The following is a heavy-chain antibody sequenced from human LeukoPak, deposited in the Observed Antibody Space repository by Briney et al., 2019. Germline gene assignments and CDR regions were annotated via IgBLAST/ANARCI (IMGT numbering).Heavy chain of an antibody. CDR2: FDPEDGET. Sequence: ASVKVSCKVSGYTLTELSMHWVRQAPGKGLEWMGGFDPEDGETIYAQKFQGRVTMTEDTSTDTAYMELSSLRSEDTAVYYCATDTLTGDTNGAFDYWGQGTLVTVSS. D-gene: IGHD2-8*01. CDR1: GYTLTELS. V-gene: IGHV1-24*01. CDR3: ATDTLTGDTNGAFDY. J-gene: IGHJ4*02.